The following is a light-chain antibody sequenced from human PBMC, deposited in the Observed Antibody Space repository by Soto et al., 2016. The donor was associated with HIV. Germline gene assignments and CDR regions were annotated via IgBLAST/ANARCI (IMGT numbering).Light chain of an antibody. J-gene: IGLJ3*02. CDR1: NIGSKS. CDR3: QILDRSTDPPNWV. Sequence: SSGLTQPPSVSVAPGETASVSCGGNNIGSKSVHWYRQRPGQAPALVVYDDTFRPSGIPERFSGSNSGNTAVLTITRVEAGDEADYYCQILDRSTDPPNWVFGGGTKLTVL. V-gene: IGLV3-21*02. CDR2: DDT.